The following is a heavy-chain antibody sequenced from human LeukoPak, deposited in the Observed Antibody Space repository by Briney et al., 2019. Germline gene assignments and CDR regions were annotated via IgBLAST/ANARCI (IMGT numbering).Heavy chain of an antibody. J-gene: IGHJ2*01. Sequence: SETLSPTCTVSGGSISSYYWSWIRQPAGKGLEWIGRIYTSGSTNYNPSLKSRVTMSVDTSKNQFSLKLSSVTAADTAVYYCARLRGCSSTSCPPGWYFDLWGRGTLVTVSS. V-gene: IGHV4-4*07. CDR3: ARLRGCSSTSCPPGWYFDL. D-gene: IGHD2-2*01. CDR2: IYTSGST. CDR1: GGSISSYY.